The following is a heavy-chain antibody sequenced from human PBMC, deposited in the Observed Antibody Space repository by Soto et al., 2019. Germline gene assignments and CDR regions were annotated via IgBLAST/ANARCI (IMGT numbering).Heavy chain of an antibody. Sequence: SVKVSCKASRYTFTSYDINWVRQTTGQGLEWMGWMNPNSGNTGYAQKFQGRVTMTRNTSISTAYMELSSLRSEDTAVYYCARGDCSGGSCYSYYGMDVWGQGTTVTVSS. CDR2: MNPNSGNT. J-gene: IGHJ6*02. V-gene: IGHV1-8*01. D-gene: IGHD2-15*01. CDR1: RYTFTSYD. CDR3: ARGDCSGGSCYSYYGMDV.